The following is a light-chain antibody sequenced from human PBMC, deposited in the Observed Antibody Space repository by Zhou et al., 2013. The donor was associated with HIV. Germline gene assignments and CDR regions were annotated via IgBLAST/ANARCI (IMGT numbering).Light chain of an antibody. J-gene: IGKJ4*01. V-gene: IGKV1-5*03. CDR3: QQYNSYPYT. Sequence: DIQMTQSPSTLSASVGDRVTITCRASQSISSWLAWYQQKPGKAPKLLIYKASSLESGVPSRFSGSGSGTEFTLTISSLQPDDFATYYCQQYNSYPYTFGGGPRWRSN. CDR2: KAS. CDR1: QSISSW.